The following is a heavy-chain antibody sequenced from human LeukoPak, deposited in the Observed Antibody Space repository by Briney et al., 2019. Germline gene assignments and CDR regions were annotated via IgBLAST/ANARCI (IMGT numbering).Heavy chain of an antibody. V-gene: IGHV4-59*01. J-gene: IGHJ4*02. CDR3: ARGGSYGYY. CDR1: GDSISGYY. CDR2: VYYSGGT. Sequence: PSETPSLTCTVSGDSISGYYWSWIRQPPGKGLEWIGNVYYSGGTNYNPSLKSRLTISVDTSTNQFSLKLSSVTAADTAVYYCARGGSYGYYWGQGTLVTVSS. D-gene: IGHD5-18*01.